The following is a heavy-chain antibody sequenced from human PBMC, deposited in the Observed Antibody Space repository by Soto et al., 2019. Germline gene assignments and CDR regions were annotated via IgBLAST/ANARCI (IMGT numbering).Heavy chain of an antibody. CDR2: ISYDGSNK. Sequence: GGSLRLSCAASGFTFSSYAMHWVRQAPGKGLEWVAVISYDGSNKYYADSVKGRFTISRDNSKNTLYLQMKSLRAEDTAVYYCARVPPFRAYDILTGYHSYYYYYYGMDVWGQGTTVTVSS. V-gene: IGHV3-30-3*01. CDR1: GFTFSSYA. J-gene: IGHJ6*02. CDR3: ARVPPFRAYDILTGYHSYYYYYYGMDV. D-gene: IGHD3-9*01.